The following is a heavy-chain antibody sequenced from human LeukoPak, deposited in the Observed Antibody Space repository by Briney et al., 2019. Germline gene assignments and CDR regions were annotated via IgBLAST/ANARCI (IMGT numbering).Heavy chain of an antibody. CDR1: GFTFGDYA. D-gene: IGHD3-3*01. Sequence: PGGSLRLSCTASGFTFGDYAMSWVRQAPGKGLEWVGFSRSKAYGGTTGYAASVKGRFTISRDDSKSIAYLQMNSLKTEDTAVYYCTRGVQGDFWSGYYGGYYFDYWGQGTLVTVSS. V-gene: IGHV3-49*04. CDR2: SRSKAYGGTT. J-gene: IGHJ4*02. CDR3: TRGVQGDFWSGYYGGYYFDY.